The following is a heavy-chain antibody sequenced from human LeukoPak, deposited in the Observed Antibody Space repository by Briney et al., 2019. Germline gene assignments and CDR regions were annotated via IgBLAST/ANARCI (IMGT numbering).Heavy chain of an antibody. D-gene: IGHD3-9*01. Sequence: PSQTLSLTCTVSGGSISSGGYYWSWIRQHPGKSLEWIGYIYYSGSTYYNPSLKSRVTISVDTSKNQFSLKLSSVTAADTAVYYCASLPYYDILTGYYGVYWGQGTLVTVSS. CDR2: IYYSGST. CDR3: ASLPYYDILTGYYGVY. V-gene: IGHV4-31*03. J-gene: IGHJ4*02. CDR1: GGSISSGGYY.